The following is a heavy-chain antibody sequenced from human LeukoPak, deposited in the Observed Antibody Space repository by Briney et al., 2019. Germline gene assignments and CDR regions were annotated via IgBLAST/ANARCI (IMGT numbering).Heavy chain of an antibody. J-gene: IGHJ4*02. D-gene: IGHD2-15*01. CDR1: GYTFTSYG. Sequence: GASVKVSCKASGYTFTSYGISWVRQAPGQGLEWMGWISAYNGNTYYAQKLQGRVTMTTDTSTSTAYMELRSLRSDDTAVYYCAREDGVVATGYFDYWGQGTLVTVSS. V-gene: IGHV1-18*01. CDR3: AREDGVVATGYFDY. CDR2: ISAYNGNT.